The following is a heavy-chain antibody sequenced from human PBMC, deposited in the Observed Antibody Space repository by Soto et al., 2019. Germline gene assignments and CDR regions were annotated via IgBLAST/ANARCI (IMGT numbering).Heavy chain of an antibody. CDR2: ISGGGDAT. CDR1: GFTFISYA. J-gene: IGHJ2*01. CDR3: ARKVAGSTTCPDYWYFDL. V-gene: IGHV3-23*01. Sequence: EVQLLESGGGLVQPGGSLRLSCAASGFTFISYAMNWVRQAPGKGLQWVSAISGGGDATFYADSVKGRFTISRDNSRNSVTLQLNSLGADDTAVYYCARKVAGSTTCPDYWYFDLWGRGTLVTVSS. D-gene: IGHD2-2*01.